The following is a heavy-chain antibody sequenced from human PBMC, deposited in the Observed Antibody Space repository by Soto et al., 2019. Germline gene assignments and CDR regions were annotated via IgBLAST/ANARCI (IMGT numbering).Heavy chain of an antibody. CDR3: ARASLLDFDWLSRGPYFDY. Sequence: SETLSLTCAVSGGSISSGGYSWSWIRQPPGKGLEWIGYIYHSGSTYYNPSLKSRVTISLDISKSQFSLRLTSVTAADTAVYYCARASLLDFDWLSRGPYFDYWGQGTLVTVSS. D-gene: IGHD3-9*01. CDR2: IYHSGST. J-gene: IGHJ4*02. V-gene: IGHV4-30-2*01. CDR1: GGSISSGGYS.